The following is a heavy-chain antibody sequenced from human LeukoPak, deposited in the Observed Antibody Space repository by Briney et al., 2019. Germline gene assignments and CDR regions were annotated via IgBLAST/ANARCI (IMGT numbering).Heavy chain of an antibody. CDR1: GFTFNTYW. V-gene: IGHV3-7*01. D-gene: IGHD3-10*01. J-gene: IGHJ4*02. CDR2: INQDGSEK. CDR3: ARVGRLDYYGSGSSYFDY. Sequence: GGSLRLSCAASGFTFNTYWMSWLRQAPGKGLEWVANINQDGSEKYSVDSVKGRFTISRDNAKNSLYLQMNSLRAEDTAVYHCARVGRLDYYGSGSSYFDYWGQGTLVTVSS.